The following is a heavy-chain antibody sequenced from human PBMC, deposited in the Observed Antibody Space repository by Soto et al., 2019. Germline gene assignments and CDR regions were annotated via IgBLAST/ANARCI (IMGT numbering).Heavy chain of an antibody. CDR2: INAGNCKT. CDR1: GYTFTSYA. V-gene: IGHV1-3*01. Sequence: QVQLVQSGAEVKKPGASVKVSCKASGYTFTSYAMHWVRQAPGQRLECMGWINAGNCKTKYSQKFQGRVTITRDTTSSRAYMELSSLISEDTAVYYCARDGVLRFLGWLSDTFYYGMDVWGQGTTVTVSS. D-gene: IGHD3-3*01. CDR3: ARDGVLRFLGWLSDTFYYGMDV. J-gene: IGHJ6*02.